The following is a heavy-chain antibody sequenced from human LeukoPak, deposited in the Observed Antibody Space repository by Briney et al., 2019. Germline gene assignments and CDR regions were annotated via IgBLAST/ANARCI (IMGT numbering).Heavy chain of an antibody. J-gene: IGHJ4*02. V-gene: IGHV4-4*09. CDR1: DGSVSSYY. CDR2: IYTSGST. D-gene: IGHD1-26*01. Sequence: PSETLSLTCTVSDGSVSSYYWSWIRQPPGKGLEWIGYIYTSGSTNYNPSLKSRVTISVDTSKNQFSLKLSSVTAADTAVYYCARSRSGGSFGIDYWGQGTLVTVSS. CDR3: ARSRSGGSFGIDY.